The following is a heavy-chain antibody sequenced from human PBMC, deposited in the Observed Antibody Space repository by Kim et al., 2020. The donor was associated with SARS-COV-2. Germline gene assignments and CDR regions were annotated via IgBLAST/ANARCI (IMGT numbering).Heavy chain of an antibody. J-gene: IGHJ4*02. Sequence: GGSLRLSCAASGFTFSNYAMRWVRQAPGKGLEWVSGISGSGANTYYADSVKGRFTISRDNSKNTLYLQMDSLGVDDTAIYYCARDRDGGTYYRVLDYWGQGILVTVSS. V-gene: IGHV3-23*01. CDR3: ARDRDGGTYYRVLDY. CDR1: GFTFSNYA. D-gene: IGHD1-26*01. CDR2: ISGSGANT.